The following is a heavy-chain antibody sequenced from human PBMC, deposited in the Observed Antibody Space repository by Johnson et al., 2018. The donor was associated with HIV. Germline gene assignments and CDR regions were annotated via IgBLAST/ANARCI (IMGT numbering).Heavy chain of an antibody. J-gene: IGHJ3*02. Sequence: VQLVESGGGVVRPGGSLRLSCAASGFTFDDYGMSWVRQAPGKGLEWVSGVNWNGDSTGYADSVKGRFTISRENAKNSLYLQMNSLRAGDTAVYYCARGSGSSIGARGAFDIWGQGTMVTVSS. D-gene: IGHD6-6*01. CDR2: VNWNGDST. V-gene: IGHV3-20*04. CDR3: ARGSGSSIGARGAFDI. CDR1: GFTFDDYG.